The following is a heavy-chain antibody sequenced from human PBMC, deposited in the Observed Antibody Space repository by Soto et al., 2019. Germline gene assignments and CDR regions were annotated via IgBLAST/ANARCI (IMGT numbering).Heavy chain of an antibody. V-gene: IGHV4-30-4*01. Sequence: QVQLQESGPGLVKPSETLSLTCTVSGGSISGGVHSWSWIRQPPGKGLEWIGHIFDSGSTYYNPSLKSRLTISVDTSKNQFSLRLSSVTAADPAVYYRASEIRPLPNDWYFDLWGRGTLVTVSS. D-gene: IGHD2-8*01. CDR2: IFDSGST. CDR3: ASEIRPLPNDWYFDL. J-gene: IGHJ2*01. CDR1: GGSISGGVHS.